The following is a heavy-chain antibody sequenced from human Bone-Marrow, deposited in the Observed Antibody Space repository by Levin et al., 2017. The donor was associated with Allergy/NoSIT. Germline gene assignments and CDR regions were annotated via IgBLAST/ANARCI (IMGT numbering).Heavy chain of an antibody. V-gene: IGHV3-48*01. CDR2: ITNSASTI. CDR3: ATPTLGANGAFDL. D-gene: IGHD1-26*01. CDR1: GFTFSSYH. Sequence: GESLKISCAASGFTFSSYHMNWVRQAPGKGLEWVSYITNSASTILYADSVKGRFTVSRDNAENSLYLHMDSLRAEDTAVYYCATPTLGANGAFDLWGQGTLVTVSS. J-gene: IGHJ3*01.